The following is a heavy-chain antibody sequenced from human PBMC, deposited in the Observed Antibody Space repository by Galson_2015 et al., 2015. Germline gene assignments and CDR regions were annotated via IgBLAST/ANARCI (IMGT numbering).Heavy chain of an antibody. Sequence: ETLSLTCTVSGGSINSYYWTWIRQPPGRGLEWIGYIYYTGSTNYSPSLNSRVTMSVDTSKNQFSLRLSSVTAADTAVYYCARGAEYSREYSHHYLDVWGKGTTVTVSS. J-gene: IGHJ6*03. CDR2: IYYTGST. V-gene: IGHV4-59*01. CDR3: ARGAEYSREYSHHYLDV. CDR1: GGSINSYY. D-gene: IGHD6-6*01.